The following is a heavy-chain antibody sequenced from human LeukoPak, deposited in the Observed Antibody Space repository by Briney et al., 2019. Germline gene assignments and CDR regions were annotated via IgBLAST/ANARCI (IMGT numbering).Heavy chain of an antibody. V-gene: IGHV4-30-2*01. Sequence: SQTLSLTCTVSGGSTSSGGYYWSWIRQPPGKGLEWIGYIYHSGSTYYNPSLKSRVTISVDRSKNQFSLKLSSVTAADTAVYYCARDRIAAAGTVSWGQGTLVTVSS. CDR3: ARDRIAAAGTVS. CDR2: IYHSGST. J-gene: IGHJ5*02. D-gene: IGHD6-13*01. CDR1: GGSTSSGGYY.